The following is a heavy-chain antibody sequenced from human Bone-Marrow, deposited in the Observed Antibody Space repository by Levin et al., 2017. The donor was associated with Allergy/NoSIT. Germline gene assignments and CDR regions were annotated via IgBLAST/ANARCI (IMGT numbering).Heavy chain of an antibody. CDR3: ARETTYYFDTGGDLRAGWYFDL. V-gene: IGHV3-48*01. D-gene: IGHD3-22*01. CDR2: ISSGSGTS. CDR1: GFSFNTYN. Sequence: GGSLRLSCAASGFSFNTYNMHWVRQAPGKGLECISYISSGSGTSDYADSVKGRFTISSDNANNSMYLQMTSLRAEDTADYYCARETTYYFDTGGDLRAGWYFDLWGRGTLVTVSS. J-gene: IGHJ2*01.